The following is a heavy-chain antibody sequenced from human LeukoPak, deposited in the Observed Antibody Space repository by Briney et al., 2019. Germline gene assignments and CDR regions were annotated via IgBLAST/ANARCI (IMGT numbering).Heavy chain of an antibody. Sequence: PSETLSLTCTVSNGSISSSTYSWGWIRQPPGKGLEWIGSIYYSGTTYYNPSLKSRVTISVDTSKNQFSLRLSSVTAADTAVYYCARTDGYNLLDYWGQGILVTVSP. CDR2: IYYSGTT. V-gene: IGHV4-39*01. D-gene: IGHD5-24*01. CDR3: ARTDGYNLLDY. J-gene: IGHJ4*02. CDR1: NGSISSSTYS.